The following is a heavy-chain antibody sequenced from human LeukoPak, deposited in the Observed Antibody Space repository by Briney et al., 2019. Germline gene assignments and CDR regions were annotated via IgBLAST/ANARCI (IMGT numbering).Heavy chain of an antibody. V-gene: IGHV3-48*01. CDR3: ASIDYGAIDY. Sequence: PGGSLRLSCAASGFTFSSYEMNWVRQAPGKGLEWVSYISSSSSTIYYADSVKGRFTISRDNAKNSLYLQMDSLRAEDTAVYYCASIDYGAIDYWGQGTLVTVSS. CDR2: ISSSSSTI. D-gene: IGHD4-17*01. CDR1: GFTFSSYE. J-gene: IGHJ4*02.